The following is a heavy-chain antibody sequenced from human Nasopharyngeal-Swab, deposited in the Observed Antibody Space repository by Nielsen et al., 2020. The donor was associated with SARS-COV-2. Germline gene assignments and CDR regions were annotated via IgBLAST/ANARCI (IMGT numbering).Heavy chain of an antibody. CDR3: ARAEGGTLWHRGMDV. CDR1: GGSISSGSYY. D-gene: IGHD3-10*01. V-gene: IGHV4-61*02. Sequence: SETLSLTCTVSGGSISSGSYYWSWIRQPAGKGLEWIGRIYTSGSTNYNPSLKSRVTISVDTSKNQFSPKLSSVTAADTAVYYCARAEGGTLWHRGMDVWGQGTTVTVSS. J-gene: IGHJ6*02. CDR2: IYTSGST.